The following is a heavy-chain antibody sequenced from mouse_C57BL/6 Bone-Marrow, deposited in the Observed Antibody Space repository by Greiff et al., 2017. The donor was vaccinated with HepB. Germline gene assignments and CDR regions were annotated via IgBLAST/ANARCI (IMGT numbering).Heavy chain of an antibody. V-gene: IGHV3-8*01. J-gene: IGHJ1*03. CDR2: ISYSGST. CDR1: GYSITSDY. Sequence: EVKLVESGPGLAKPSQTLSLTCSVTGYSITSDYWTWIRKFPGNKLEYMGYISYSGSTYYNPSLKSRISLTRDTSKNQYYLQLNSVTTEDTATYYWARSPYYYGSSHWYFDVWGTGTTVTVSS. CDR3: ARSPYYYGSSHWYFDV. D-gene: IGHD1-1*01.